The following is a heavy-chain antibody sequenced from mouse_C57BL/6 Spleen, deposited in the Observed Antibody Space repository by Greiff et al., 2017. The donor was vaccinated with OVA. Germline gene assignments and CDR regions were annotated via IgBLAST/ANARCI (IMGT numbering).Heavy chain of an antibody. V-gene: IGHV1-9*01. J-gene: IGHJ3*01. D-gene: IGHD1-1*01. Sequence: QVQLQQSGAELMKPGASVKLSCKATGYTFTGYWIEWVKQRPGHGLEWIGEILPGSGSTNYNEKCKGKATFTADTSSNTAYMQLSSLTTEDSAIYYCASHYGSSYGAYWGQGTLVTVSA. CDR3: ASHYGSSYGAY. CDR1: GYTFTGYW. CDR2: ILPGSGST.